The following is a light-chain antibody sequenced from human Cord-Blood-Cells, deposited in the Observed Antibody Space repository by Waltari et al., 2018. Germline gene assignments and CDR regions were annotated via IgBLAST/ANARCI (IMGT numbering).Light chain of an antibody. Sequence: QSALTQPASVSGSPGQSITISCTGTSSDVGGYNYVSWYQQHPGKAPKLMIYDVSNRPAGVSNRCSGSKSGNTASLTISGLQAEDEAEYYCSSYTSSSTVFGGVTKLTVL. CDR2: DVS. CDR1: SSDVGGYNY. J-gene: IGLJ2*01. V-gene: IGLV2-14*01. CDR3: SSYTSSSTV.